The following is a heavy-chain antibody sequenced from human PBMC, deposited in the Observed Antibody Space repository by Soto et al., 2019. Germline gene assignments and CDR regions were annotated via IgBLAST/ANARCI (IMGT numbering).Heavy chain of an antibody. D-gene: IGHD1-26*01. Sequence: EVQLVESGGGLVKPGGSLRLSCAASGFTFNNAWMNWVRQAPGKGLEWVGHIKSKSDGGTTEYAAPVKGRFTFSRDDSKNTLYLQMNSLKTEDTAVYYCATMYSGSHFDAFDTWGQGTMVTVSS. J-gene: IGHJ3*02. CDR1: GFTFNNAW. CDR3: ATMYSGSHFDAFDT. CDR2: IKSKSDGGTT. V-gene: IGHV3-15*07.